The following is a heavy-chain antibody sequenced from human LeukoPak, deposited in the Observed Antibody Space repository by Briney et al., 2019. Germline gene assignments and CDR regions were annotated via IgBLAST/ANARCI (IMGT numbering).Heavy chain of an antibody. Sequence: GGSLRLSCVGSGVIVRSNYMTWVRQAPGKGLEWVSILYHGGSTYYADSVKGRFSISRDTSKNTLYLQMNSLRVEDTAVYYCATRRFGELTYWGQGTLVTVSP. D-gene: IGHD3-10*01. CDR2: LYHGGST. V-gene: IGHV3-66*01. J-gene: IGHJ4*02. CDR1: GVIVRSNY. CDR3: ATRRFGELTY.